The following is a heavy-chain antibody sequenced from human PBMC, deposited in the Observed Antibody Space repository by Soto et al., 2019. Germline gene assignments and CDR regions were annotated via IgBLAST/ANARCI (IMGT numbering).Heavy chain of an antibody. CDR2: FFHTGTA. J-gene: IGHJ2*01. CDR3: VRNYGGNSQFFDL. CDR1: GDAITRHY. Sequence: QVQLQESGPGLVKPSETLSLNCSVSGDAITRHYWSWIRQSPGKGLEWLGYFFHTGTALFNPSLRSRVSMSMDASKNQSSLKLTSVIPADTAVYFCVRNYGGNSQFFDLWGRGTLVTVSS. V-gene: IGHV4-59*11. D-gene: IGHD4-17*01.